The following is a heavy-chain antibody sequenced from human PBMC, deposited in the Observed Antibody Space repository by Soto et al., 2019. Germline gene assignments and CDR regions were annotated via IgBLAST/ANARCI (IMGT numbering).Heavy chain of an antibody. V-gene: IGHV3-23*01. CDR1: GFTFSNYA. D-gene: IGHD2-2*01. J-gene: IGHJ4*02. CDR2: ISDSGGST. Sequence: EVQVLDSGGGLVQPGGSLRLSCAASGFTFSNYAMSWVRQAPGKGLDWVSTISDSGGSTYYADSVKGRFTISRDNSKNTLYLQLNSLRAEDTAVYYCAKRSNTLAAMKSPFDYWGQGTLVTVSS. CDR3: AKRSNTLAAMKSPFDY.